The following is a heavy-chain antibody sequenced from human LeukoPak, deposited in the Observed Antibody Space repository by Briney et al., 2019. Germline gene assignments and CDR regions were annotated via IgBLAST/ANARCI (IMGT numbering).Heavy chain of an antibody. D-gene: IGHD3-3*01. CDR1: GFTFSSYA. CDR2: ISGSGGST. Sequence: PGGSLRLSCAASGFTFSSYAMSWVRQAPGKGLEWVSAISGSGGSTYYADSVKGRFTISRDNSKHTLYLQMNSLRGEDTAVYYCETHIDYDFWSGYYGYWGQGTLVTVSS. CDR3: ETHIDYDFWSGYYGY. J-gene: IGHJ4*02. V-gene: IGHV3-23*01.